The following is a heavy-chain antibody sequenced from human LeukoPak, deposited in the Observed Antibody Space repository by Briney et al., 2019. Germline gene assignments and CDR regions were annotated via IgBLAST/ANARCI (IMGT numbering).Heavy chain of an antibody. V-gene: IGHV3-23*01. J-gene: IGHJ6*02. D-gene: IGHD6-13*01. CDR2: ISGSGGST. CDR3: AKRYSSSWPRGYYGMDV. Sequence: GGFLRLSCAASGFTFSSYAMSWVRQAPGKGLEWVSAISGSGGSTYYADSVKGRFTISRDNSKNTLYLQMNSLRAEDTAVYYCAKRYSSSWPRGYYGMDVWGQGTTVTVSS. CDR1: GFTFSSYA.